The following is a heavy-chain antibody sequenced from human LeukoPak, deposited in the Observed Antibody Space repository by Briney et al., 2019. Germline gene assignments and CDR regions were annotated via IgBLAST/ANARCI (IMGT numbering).Heavy chain of an antibody. D-gene: IGHD5-18*01. V-gene: IGHV4-38-2*02. Sequence: SETLSLTCTVSGYPIRNGYYWGWIRQPPGKGLEWIGSIYHSGSTSYNPSLKSRVTISIDTSKNQFSLKLTSVTAADTAVYYCARETFYNYGPSDHWGQGTLVTVSS. CDR2: IYHSGST. CDR1: GYPIRNGYY. CDR3: ARETFYNYGPSDH. J-gene: IGHJ4*02.